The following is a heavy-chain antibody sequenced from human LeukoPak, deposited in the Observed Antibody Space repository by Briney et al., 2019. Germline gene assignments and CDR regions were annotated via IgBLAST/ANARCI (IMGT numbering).Heavy chain of an antibody. CDR1: GYTLTELS. CDR3: ATVGSGWYLYFQH. Sequence: GASVKVSCKVSGYTLTELSMHWVRQAPGKGLEWMGGFDPEDGETIYALKFQGRVTMTEDTSTDTAYMELSSLRSEDTAVYYCATVGSGWYLYFQHWGQGTLVTVSS. V-gene: IGHV1-24*01. CDR2: FDPEDGET. D-gene: IGHD6-19*01. J-gene: IGHJ1*01.